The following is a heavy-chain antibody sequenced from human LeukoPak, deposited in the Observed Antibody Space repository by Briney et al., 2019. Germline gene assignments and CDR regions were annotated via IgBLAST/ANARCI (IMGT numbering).Heavy chain of an antibody. CDR2: ISPGGSDI. D-gene: IGHD4-17*01. Sequence: GESLKISCKASGYSFTSYWIGWVRQMPGKGLEWMAIISPGGSDIRYSPSFQGQVTISADKSISTAYLQWSSLKASDTAMYYCARHPTLYDCGPWPYVGMDVWGKGTTATVSS. J-gene: IGHJ6*04. CDR3: ARHPTLYDCGPWPYVGMDV. V-gene: IGHV5-51*01. CDR1: GYSFTSYW.